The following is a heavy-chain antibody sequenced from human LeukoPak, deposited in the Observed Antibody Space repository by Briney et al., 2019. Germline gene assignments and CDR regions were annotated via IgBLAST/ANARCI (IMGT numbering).Heavy chain of an antibody. CDR3: ARVKPNYVDYAFDI. J-gene: IGHJ3*02. Sequence: SVKVSCKASGGTFSSYAISWVRRAPGQGLEWMGGIIPIFGTANYAQKFQGRVTITTDESTSTAYMELSSLRSEDTAVYYCARVKPNYVDYAFDIWGQGTMVTVSS. V-gene: IGHV1-69*05. CDR2: IIPIFGTA. CDR1: GGTFSSYA. D-gene: IGHD3-16*01.